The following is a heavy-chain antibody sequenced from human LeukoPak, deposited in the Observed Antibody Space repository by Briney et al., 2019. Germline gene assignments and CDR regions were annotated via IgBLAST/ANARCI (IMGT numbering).Heavy chain of an antibody. Sequence: PGGSLRLSCAASGFTFSSYAMSWVRQAPGKGLEWVSAISGSGGSTYYADSVKGRFTISRDNSKNTLYLQMNSLRAEDTAVYYCAKGDYYDSSGYYMIDYWGQGTLVTVSS. CDR2: ISGSGGST. V-gene: IGHV3-23*01. D-gene: IGHD3-22*01. CDR3: AKGDYYDSSGYYMIDY. CDR1: GFTFSSYA. J-gene: IGHJ4*02.